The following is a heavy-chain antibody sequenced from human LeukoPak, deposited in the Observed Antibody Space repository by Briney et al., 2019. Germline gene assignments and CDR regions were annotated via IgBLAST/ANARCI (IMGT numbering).Heavy chain of an antibody. J-gene: IGHJ6*03. D-gene: IGHD2-15*01. CDR2: IYTSGST. CDR1: GGSISSYY. CDR3: ARGYCSGGSCYSYYNYNYMDV. V-gene: IGHV4-4*07. Sequence: PSETLSLTCTVSGGSISSYYWSWIRQPAGKGLEWIGRIYTSGSTNYNPSLKSRVTISVDTSKNQFSLKLSSVTAADTAVYYCARGYCSGGSCYSYYNYNYMDVWGKGTTVTVSS.